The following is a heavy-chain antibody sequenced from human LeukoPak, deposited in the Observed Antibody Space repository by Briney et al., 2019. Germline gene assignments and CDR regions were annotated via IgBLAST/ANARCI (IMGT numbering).Heavy chain of an antibody. D-gene: IGHD6-13*01. CDR1: GGSISNSRDN. V-gene: IGHV4-39*07. CDR2: IYYSGST. J-gene: IGHJ5*02. CDR3: ARLRGIAAAGREFDP. Sequence: PSETLSLTCTVSGGSISNSRDNWGWIRQPPGKGLEWIGSIYYSGSTYYKPSLKSRVTILVDTSKNQFSLKLSSVTAADTAVYYCARLRGIAAAGREFDPWGQGTLVTVSS.